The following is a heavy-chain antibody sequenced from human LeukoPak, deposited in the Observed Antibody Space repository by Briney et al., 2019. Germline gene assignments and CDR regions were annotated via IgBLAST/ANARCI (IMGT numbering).Heavy chain of an antibody. CDR2: ISYDGSNI. V-gene: IGHV3-30*18. D-gene: IGHD4/OR15-4a*01. Sequence: RGSLRLSCAASRFTSSSYGTHRVPQAPRKGQEWVAVISYDGSNIYYADSVKGRFTISRDNSKNTLYLQMNSLRAEDTAVYYCAKDARRTILDYWGQGTLVTVSS. J-gene: IGHJ4*02. CDR1: RFTSSSYG. CDR3: AKDARRTILDY.